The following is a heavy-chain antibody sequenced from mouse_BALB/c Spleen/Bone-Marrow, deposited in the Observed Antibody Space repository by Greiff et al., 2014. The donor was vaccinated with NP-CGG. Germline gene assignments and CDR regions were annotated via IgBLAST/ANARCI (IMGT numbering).Heavy chain of an antibody. CDR1: GFSLTSYG. J-gene: IGHJ4*01. V-gene: IGHV2-9*02. CDR3: AREGRGYYGSSGAAMDY. CDR2: IWAGGST. Sequence: VKVVESGPGLVAPSQSLSITCTVSGFSLTSYGVHWVRQPPGKGLEWLGVIWAGGSTSYNSALMSRLSINQGNSKSQVFLKLNSLQTDDTATYDCAREGRGYYGSSGAAMDYWGQGTSVTVSS. D-gene: IGHD1-1*01.